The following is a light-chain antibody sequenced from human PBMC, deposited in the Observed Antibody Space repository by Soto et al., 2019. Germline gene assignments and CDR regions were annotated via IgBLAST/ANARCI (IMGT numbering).Light chain of an antibody. J-gene: IGKJ4*01. V-gene: IGKV3-15*01. CDR1: QSVSSD. CDR3: QQYHTWPIT. Sequence: EIVMTQSPATLSVSPGERATLSCRASQSVSSDLAWYHQKPGQAPRLLIYGASTRDTGIPARFSGSGSGTEFTLTISSLQSEDCAIYYCQQYHTWPITFGGGTKVDIK. CDR2: GAS.